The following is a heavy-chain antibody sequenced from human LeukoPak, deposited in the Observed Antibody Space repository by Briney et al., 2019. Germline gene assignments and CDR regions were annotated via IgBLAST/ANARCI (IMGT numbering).Heavy chain of an antibody. D-gene: IGHD6-19*01. CDR2: VSSSGSTI. V-gene: IGHV3-11*01. J-gene: IGHJ4*02. CDR3: AKVQWLENYYFDY. CDR1: GFTFSDYY. Sequence: KPGGSLRLSCAASGFTFSDYYMSWIRQAPGKGLEWVSYVSSSGSTIYYADSVKGRFTISRDNAKNTLYLQMNSLRAEDTAVYYCAKVQWLENYYFDYWGQGTLVTVSS.